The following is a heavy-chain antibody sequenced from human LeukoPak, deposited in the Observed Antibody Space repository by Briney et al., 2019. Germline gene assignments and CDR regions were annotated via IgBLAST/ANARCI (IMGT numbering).Heavy chain of an antibody. J-gene: IGHJ4*02. D-gene: IGHD7-27*01. Sequence: PSQTLSLTCTVSGGSISSGDYYWSWIRQPAGKGLEWIGHIYTSGSTNYNPSLKTRVTISLDTSNDQFSLRLTSVTAADTAVYYCAREPWARYFFDSWGQGTLVTVSS. CDR1: GGSISSGDYY. CDR3: AREPWARYFFDS. V-gene: IGHV4-61*09. CDR2: IYTSGST.